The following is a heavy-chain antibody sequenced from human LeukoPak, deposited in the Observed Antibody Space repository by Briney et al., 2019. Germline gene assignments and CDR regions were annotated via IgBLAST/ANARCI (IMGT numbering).Heavy chain of an antibody. CDR2: IYYSGST. J-gene: IGHJ4*02. V-gene: IGHV4-39*07. Sequence: SETLSLTCTVSGGSISSSSYYWGWIRQPPGKGLEWIGSIYYSGSTYYNPSLKSRATISVDTSKNQFSLKLNSVTAADTALYYCARLSSSWYWVVDYWGQGTLVTVSS. D-gene: IGHD6-13*01. CDR1: GGSISSSSYY. CDR3: ARLSSSWYWVVDY.